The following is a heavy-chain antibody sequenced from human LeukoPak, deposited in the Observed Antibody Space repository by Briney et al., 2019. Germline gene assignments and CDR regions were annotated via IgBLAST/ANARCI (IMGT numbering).Heavy chain of an antibody. J-gene: IGHJ4*02. CDR3: AKVRFLEWLYGPYYFDY. V-gene: IGHV3-23*01. D-gene: IGHD3-3*01. CDR1: GFSFSSFA. CDR2: ISGSGGST. Sequence: GGSLRLSCAVSGFSFSSFAMSWVRQLPGRGLEWVSAISGSGGSTYYADSVKGRFTISRDNSKNTLYLQMNSLRAEDTAVYYCAKVRFLEWLYGPYYFDYWGQGTLVTVSS.